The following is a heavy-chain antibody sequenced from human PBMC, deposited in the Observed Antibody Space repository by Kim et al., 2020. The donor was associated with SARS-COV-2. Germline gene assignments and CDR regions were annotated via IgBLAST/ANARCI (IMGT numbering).Heavy chain of an antibody. J-gene: IGHJ4*02. CDR2: IYPGDSDT. D-gene: IGHD1-26*01. CDR1: GYSFTSYW. V-gene: IGHV5-51*01. Sequence: GESLKISCKGSGYSFTSYWIGWVRQMPGKGLEWMGIIYPGDSDTRYSPSFQGQVTISADKSISTAYLQWSSLKASDTAMYYCARQNPLDSYNHGGVDYWGQGTLVTVSS. CDR3: ARQNPLDSYNHGGVDY.